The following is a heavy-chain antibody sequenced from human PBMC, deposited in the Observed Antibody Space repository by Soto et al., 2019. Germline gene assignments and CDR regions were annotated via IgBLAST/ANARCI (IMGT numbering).Heavy chain of an antibody. J-gene: IGHJ4*02. V-gene: IGHV1-69*06. CDR1: GGTFNNYA. D-gene: IGHD2-8*02. CDR2: IIPISGTT. CDR3: ARWGGLSCSGAVCFKKPFDY. Sequence: QVQLVQSGAEVKRPESSMKVSCKPSGGTFNNYAINWVRQAPGQGLEWMGAIIPISGTTKYAQKFQGRVTSSGDKSTGTVYMDLSRLRSEDTAVYYCARWGGLSCSGAVCFKKPFDYWGQGTLVTVSS.